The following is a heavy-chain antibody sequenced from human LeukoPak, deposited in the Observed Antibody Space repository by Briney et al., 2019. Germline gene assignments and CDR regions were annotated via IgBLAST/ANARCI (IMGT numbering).Heavy chain of an antibody. CDR2: IKQDGSEK. CDR1: GFTFSNYW. D-gene: IGHD5-24*01. CDR3: ARDGKGWLQPFDY. J-gene: IGHJ4*02. Sequence: GGSLRLSCAASGFTFSNYWMNWVRRAPGKGLEWVANIKQDGSEKFYVDSVKGRFTISRDNAKNSLYLQMNSLRAEDTAVYYCARDGKGWLQPFDYWGQGTLVTVSS. V-gene: IGHV3-7*01.